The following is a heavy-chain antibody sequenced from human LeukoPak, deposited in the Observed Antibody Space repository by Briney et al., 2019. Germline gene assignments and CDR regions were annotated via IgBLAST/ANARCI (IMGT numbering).Heavy chain of an antibody. CDR2: IKQDGSEK. CDR1: GFTFSSYW. CDR3: AGDSMGNAFDI. D-gene: IGHD7-27*01. Sequence: QPGGSLRLSCAASGFTFSSYWMSWVRQAPGKGLEWVANIKQDGSEKYYVDSVKGRFTISRDNAKNSLYLQMNSLRAEDTAVYYCAGDSMGNAFDIWGQGTMVTVSS. V-gene: IGHV3-7*01. J-gene: IGHJ3*02.